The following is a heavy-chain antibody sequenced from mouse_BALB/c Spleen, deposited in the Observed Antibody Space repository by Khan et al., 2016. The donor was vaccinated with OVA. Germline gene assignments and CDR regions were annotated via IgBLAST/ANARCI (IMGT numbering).Heavy chain of an antibody. D-gene: IGHD1-2*01. CDR2: ISYSGST. Sequence: EVELVESGPGLVKPSQSLSLTCTVTGYSITSGYGRNWIRQFAGDQLGWRVFISYSGSTKYNPFLKSRISITRDTSKNQFFLQLNSVTTEDTATYYCARTARIKYWGQGTTLTVSS. J-gene: IGHJ2*01. CDR3: ARTARIKY. CDR1: GYSITSGYG. V-gene: IGHV3-2*02.